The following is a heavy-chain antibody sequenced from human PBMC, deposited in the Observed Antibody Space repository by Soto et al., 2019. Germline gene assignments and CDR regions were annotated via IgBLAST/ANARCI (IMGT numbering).Heavy chain of an antibody. CDR1: GGTFSSYA. CDR3: ARDNSSGPDGTIRYYYYGMDV. V-gene: IGHV1-69*06. Sequence: GASVKVSCKASGGTFSSYAISWVRQAPGQGLEWMGGIIPIFGTANYAQKFQGRVTITADKSTSTAYMELSSLRSEDTAVYYCARDNSSGPDGTIRYYYYGMDVWGQGTTVTVSS. J-gene: IGHJ6*02. CDR2: IIPIFGTA. D-gene: IGHD3-3*01.